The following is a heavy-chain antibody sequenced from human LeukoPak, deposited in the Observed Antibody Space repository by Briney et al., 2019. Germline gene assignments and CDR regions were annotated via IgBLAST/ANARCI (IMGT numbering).Heavy chain of an antibody. D-gene: IGHD2-2*01. Sequence: SLTDSSVASGGTFTIYATSWVRHAPGQGLARMGGIIPIFGTSNYAQKFQGRVTITADKSTSTAYMELSSLRSEDTAVYYCATDCSSTSCYGFWGQGTLVTVSS. CDR3: ATDCSSTSCYGF. CDR1: GGTFTIYA. CDR2: IIPIFGTS. V-gene: IGHV1-69*06. J-gene: IGHJ4*02.